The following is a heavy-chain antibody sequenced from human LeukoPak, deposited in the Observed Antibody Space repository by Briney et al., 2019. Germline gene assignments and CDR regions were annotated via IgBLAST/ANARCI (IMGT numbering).Heavy chain of an antibody. Sequence: SETLSLTCTVSGGSISNYYWSWIRLPPGKGLEWIGYIYHTGATNYNPSLRSRVTISRDTSKNQFSLNLNSVTAADAAVYYCARAGYSYGTGYYFDYWGQGALVTVSS. V-gene: IGHV4-59*01. J-gene: IGHJ4*02. CDR3: ARAGYSYGTGYYFDY. CDR2: IYHTGAT. CDR1: GGSISNYY. D-gene: IGHD5-18*01.